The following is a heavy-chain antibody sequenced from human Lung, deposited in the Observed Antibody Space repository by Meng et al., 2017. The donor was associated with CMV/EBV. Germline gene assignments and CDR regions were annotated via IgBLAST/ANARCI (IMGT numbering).Heavy chain of an antibody. D-gene: IGHD4-23*01. V-gene: IGHV1-46*01. CDR3: ARDNSYINSWWFDP. J-gene: IGHJ5*02. Sequence: KASGFTFSAYYIHWVRQAPGQGLEWMEIINPSGDHTWYSQKFQGRITMTRDTSTSTVYMELSSLRFEDTAVYYCARDNSYINSWWFDPWGQGTLVTVSS. CDR1: GFTFSAYY. CDR2: INPSGDHT.